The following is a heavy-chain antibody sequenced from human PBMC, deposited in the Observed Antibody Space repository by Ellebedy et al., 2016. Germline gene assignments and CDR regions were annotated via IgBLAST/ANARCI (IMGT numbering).Heavy chain of an antibody. J-gene: IGHJ6*02. Sequence: ASVKVSCXASGGTFSSYAISWVRQATGQGLEWMGWMNPNSGNTGYAQKFQGRVTMTRNTSISTAYMELSSLRSEDTAVYYCARGLDDSSGYYSGYYYYGMDVWGQGTTVTVSS. CDR3: ARGLDDSSGYYSGYYYYGMDV. CDR1: GGTFSSYA. V-gene: IGHV1-8*02. CDR2: MNPNSGNT. D-gene: IGHD3-22*01.